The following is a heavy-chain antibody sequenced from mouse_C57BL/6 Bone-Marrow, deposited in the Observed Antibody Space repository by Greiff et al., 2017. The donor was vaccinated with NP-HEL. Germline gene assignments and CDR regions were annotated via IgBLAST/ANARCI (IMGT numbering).Heavy chain of an antibody. CDR1: GYTFTTYP. CDR2: FPPYNADP. V-gene: IGHV1-47*01. Sequence: VQLQQSGAELVKPGASVKMSCKASGYTFTTYPIAWMKQNPGKSLEWLGNFPPYNADPNYHEKFNGKATLTVEKSSSTVYLKLRRLTSDDSSVYKCARVGSTPFAYWGQGTLVTVSA. CDR3: ARVGSTPFAY. J-gene: IGHJ3*01. D-gene: IGHD6-1*01.